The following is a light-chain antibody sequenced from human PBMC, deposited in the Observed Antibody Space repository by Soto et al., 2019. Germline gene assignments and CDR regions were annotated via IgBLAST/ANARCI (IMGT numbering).Light chain of an antibody. CDR2: DAS. V-gene: IGKV1-5*01. CDR1: QSISNW. J-gene: IGKJ2*03. Sequence: DIQMTQSPSTLSASVGDRVTISCRASQSISNWLAWYQQKPGKAPKLLIYDASILESGVSSRFSGRRSGTEFTLTISSLQPDDFATYYCQQYNLYSSFGQGTKLETK. CDR3: QQYNLYSS.